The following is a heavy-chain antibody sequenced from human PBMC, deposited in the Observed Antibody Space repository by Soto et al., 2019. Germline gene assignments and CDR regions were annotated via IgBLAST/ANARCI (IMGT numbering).Heavy chain of an antibody. CDR1: GFTFSSYG. CDR2: IWSDGSNK. Sequence: QVQLVESGGGVVQPGRSLRLSCAASGFTFSSYGMHWVRQAPGKGLEWVAVIWSDGSNKDYAGSVKARFSISRDNSKNMLYLQMNSLKAEDTAVYYCATDGGGAPFDYWGQGTLVTVSS. V-gene: IGHV3-33*01. J-gene: IGHJ4*02. CDR3: ATDGGGAPFDY. D-gene: IGHD1-26*01.